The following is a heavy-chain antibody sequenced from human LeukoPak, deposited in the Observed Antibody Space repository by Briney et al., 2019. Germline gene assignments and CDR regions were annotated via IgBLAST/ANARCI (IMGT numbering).Heavy chain of an antibody. CDR2: IYHSGST. CDR1: GYSISSGYY. V-gene: IGHV4-38-2*02. CDR3: ARVFTMIVADYFDY. J-gene: IGHJ4*02. Sequence: SETLSLTCTVSGYSISSGYYWGWIRQPPGKGLEWIGSIYHSGSTYYNPSLKSRVTISVDTSKNQFFLKLSSVTAADTAVYYCARVFTMIVADYFDYWGQGTLVTVSS. D-gene: IGHD3-22*01.